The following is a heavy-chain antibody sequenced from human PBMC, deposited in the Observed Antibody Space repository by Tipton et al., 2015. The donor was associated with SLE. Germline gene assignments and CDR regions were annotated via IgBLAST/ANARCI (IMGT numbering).Heavy chain of an antibody. CDR3: ARGEGVSGWFH. Sequence: QSGAEVKKPGASVKVSCKASGYTFTGYYMHWVRQAPGQGLEWMGIINPSGGSTSYAQKFQGRVTMTRDTSISTAYMELSRLRSDDTAVYYCARGEGVSGWFHWGQGTLVTVSS. CDR1: GYTFTGYY. CDR2: INPSGGST. D-gene: IGHD6-19*01. V-gene: IGHV1-46*01. J-gene: IGHJ4*02.